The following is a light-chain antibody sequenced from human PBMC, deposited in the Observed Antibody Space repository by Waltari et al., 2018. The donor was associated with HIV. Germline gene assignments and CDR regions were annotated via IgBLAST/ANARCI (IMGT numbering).Light chain of an antibody. CDR3: CSFTGDSTWV. CDR2: EVN. Sequence: QSALTQPAPVSRSPGQSITMSCTGASGYCGTYTLVSWYQQHPRKGPKDMSHEVNKRAAGVSNRCSGSKSCDTASLTSSGLQAEDEADYLCCSFTGDSTWVFGGGTKLTVL. J-gene: IGLJ3*02. V-gene: IGLV2-23*02. CDR1: SGYCGTYTL.